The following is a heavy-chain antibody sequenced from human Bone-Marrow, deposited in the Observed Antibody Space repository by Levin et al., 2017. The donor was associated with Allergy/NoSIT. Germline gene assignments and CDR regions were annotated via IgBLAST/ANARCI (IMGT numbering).Heavy chain of an antibody. Sequence: GGSLRLSCAASGFTFSSYSMNWVRQAPGKGLEWVSYISSSSSTIYYADSVKGRFTISRDNAKNSLYLQMISLRDEDTAVYFCARESIVVVPAATREWWFDPWGQGILVTVS. CDR3: ARESIVVVPAATREWWFDP. J-gene: IGHJ5*02. CDR2: ISSSSSTI. D-gene: IGHD2-2*01. CDR1: GFTFSSYS. V-gene: IGHV3-48*02.